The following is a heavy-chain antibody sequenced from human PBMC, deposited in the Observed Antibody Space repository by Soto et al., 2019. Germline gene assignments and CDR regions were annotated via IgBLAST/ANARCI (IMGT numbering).Heavy chain of an antibody. J-gene: IGHJ4*02. V-gene: IGHV3-23*01. Sequence: EVQLLESGGGLVQPGGSLRLSCAASGFTFSNYAMSWDRRAPGTGLEWVSTISGGGDGTYYSDSVKGRFTISRDNSKNTLYLQINSLRADDTAVFHCARGGYSRGWSFDYWGQGTLVTVSS. CDR1: GFTFSNYA. D-gene: IGHD6-19*01. CDR2: ISGGGDGT. CDR3: ARGGYSRGWSFDY.